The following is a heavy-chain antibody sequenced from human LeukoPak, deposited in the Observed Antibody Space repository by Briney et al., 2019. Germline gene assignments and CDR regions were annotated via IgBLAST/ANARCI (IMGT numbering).Heavy chain of an antibody. V-gene: IGHV6-1*01. Sequence: SQTLSLTCAISGDSVSSTGSAWNWIRQSPSRGLEWLGRTYYRSKWGSDYAISVNSRITINPDTSKNQFSLQLSSVTPEDTALYFCARDLNYALDYWGQGTLVTVSS. CDR3: ARDLNYALDY. D-gene: IGHD2-2*01. CDR2: TYYRSKWGS. J-gene: IGHJ4*02. CDR1: GDSVSSTGSA.